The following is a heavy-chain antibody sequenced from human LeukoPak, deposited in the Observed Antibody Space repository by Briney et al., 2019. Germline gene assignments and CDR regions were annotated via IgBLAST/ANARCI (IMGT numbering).Heavy chain of an antibody. CDR3: AREGWLRDFDY. J-gene: IGHJ4*02. CDR1: GYTFTGYY. V-gene: IGHV1-2*02. D-gene: IGHD5-24*01. CDR2: INPNSGGT. Sequence: ASVKVSCKASGYTFTGYYMHWVRQAPGQGLEWMGWINPNSGGTNYAQKFQGRVTMTRDMSTSTVYMELSSLRSEDTAVYYCAREGWLRDFDYWGQGTLVTVSS.